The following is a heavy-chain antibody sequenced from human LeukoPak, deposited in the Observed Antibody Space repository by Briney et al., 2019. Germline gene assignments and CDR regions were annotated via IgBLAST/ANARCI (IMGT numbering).Heavy chain of an antibody. CDR3: ARDGAWVDVLRYFDFTFDY. Sequence: GGSLRLSCAASGFTFSDYYMSWIRQAPGKGLEWVSYISSSGSTIYYADSVKGRFTISRDNAKNSLYLQMNSLRAEDMAVYYCARDGAWVDVLRYFDFTFDYWGQGTLVTVSP. D-gene: IGHD3-9*01. J-gene: IGHJ4*02. CDR2: ISSSGSTI. V-gene: IGHV3-11*01. CDR1: GFTFSDYY.